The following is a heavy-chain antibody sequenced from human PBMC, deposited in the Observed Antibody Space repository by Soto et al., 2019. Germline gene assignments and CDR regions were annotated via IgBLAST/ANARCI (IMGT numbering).Heavy chain of an antibody. CDR2: ISAYNGNT. V-gene: IGHV1-18*01. Sequence: GASVKVSCKASGYTFTSYGISWVRQAPGQGLEWMGWISAYNGNTNYAQKLQGRVTMTTDTSTSTAYMELRSLRSDDTAVYYCARGRAKYDSSGYYLYWGQGTLVTVSS. CDR1: GYTFTSYG. D-gene: IGHD3-22*01. CDR3: ARGRAKYDSSGYYLY. J-gene: IGHJ4*02.